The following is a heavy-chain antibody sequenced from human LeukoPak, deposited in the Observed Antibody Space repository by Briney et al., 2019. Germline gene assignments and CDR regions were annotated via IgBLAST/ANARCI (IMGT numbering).Heavy chain of an antibody. J-gene: IGHJ4*02. Sequence: SETLSLTCTVSGGSISSGSYYWSWIRQPPGKGLEWIGEINHSGSTNYNPSLKSRVTISVDTPKNQFSLKLSSVTAADTAVYYCARGGNSGSYYGHWGQGTLVTVSS. CDR3: ARGGNSGSYYGH. V-gene: IGHV4-39*07. CDR2: INHSGST. CDR1: GGSISSGSYY. D-gene: IGHD1-26*01.